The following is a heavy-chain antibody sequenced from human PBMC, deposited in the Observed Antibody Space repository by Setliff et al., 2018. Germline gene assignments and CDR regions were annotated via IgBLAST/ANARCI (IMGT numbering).Heavy chain of an antibody. Sequence: ASVKVSCKASGGSFSNHGFTWVRQAPGQGLEWMGGIIPIFGTTDYAQKFQGRVTITTDESTSTAYMELRSLRSDDTAVYYCARDSPEMVAPPAAHCFDPWGQGTLVTVSS. CDR1: GGSFSNHG. CDR2: IIPIFGTT. CDR3: ARDSPEMVAPPAAHCFDP. V-gene: IGHV1-69*05. D-gene: IGHD2-15*01. J-gene: IGHJ5*02.